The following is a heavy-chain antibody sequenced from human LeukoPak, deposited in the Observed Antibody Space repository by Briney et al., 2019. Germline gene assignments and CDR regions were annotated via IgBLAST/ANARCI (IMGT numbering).Heavy chain of an antibody. Sequence: PGGSLRLSCAASGFTFSNAWMSWVRQTPGRELEWIGSIYHSGITSYSPSLRSRITISVDTSKNCFSLRLNSVTAADTAVYYCASLPFQYQVDNWGQGTLVTASS. CDR3: ASLPFQYQVDN. J-gene: IGHJ4*02. CDR1: GFTFSNAW. CDR2: IYHSGIT. V-gene: IGHV4-59*05. D-gene: IGHD2-2*01.